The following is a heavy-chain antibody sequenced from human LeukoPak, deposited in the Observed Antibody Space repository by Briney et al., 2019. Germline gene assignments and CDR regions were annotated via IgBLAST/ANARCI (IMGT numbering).Heavy chain of an antibody. D-gene: IGHD6-13*01. CDR3: ARATVSSWYGGSFDY. J-gene: IGHJ4*02. V-gene: IGHV4-4*07. CDR2: IYTSGST. CDR1: GGSISSYY. Sequence: SETLSLTCTVSGGSISSYYWSWIRQPAGKGLEWIGRIYTSGSTNYNPSLKSRVTMSVDTSKNQFSLKLSSVAAADTAVYYCARATVSSWYGGSFDYWGQGTLVTVSS.